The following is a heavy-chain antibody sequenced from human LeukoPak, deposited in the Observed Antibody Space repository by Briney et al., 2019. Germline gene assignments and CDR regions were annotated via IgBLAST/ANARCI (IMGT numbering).Heavy chain of an antibody. Sequence: SVKVSCKASGGTFSSYAISWVRQAPGQGLEWMGGIIPIFGTANYAQKFQGRVTITADESTSTAYMELSSLRSVDTAVYYCAKPYYGSGAFDYWGQGTLVTVSS. V-gene: IGHV1-69*13. CDR1: GGTFSSYA. D-gene: IGHD3-10*01. CDR2: IIPIFGTA. CDR3: AKPYYGSGAFDY. J-gene: IGHJ4*02.